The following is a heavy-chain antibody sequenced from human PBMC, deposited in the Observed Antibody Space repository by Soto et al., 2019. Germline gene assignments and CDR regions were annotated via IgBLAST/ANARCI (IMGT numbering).Heavy chain of an antibody. CDR1: GYTFTSYG. Sequence: GASVKVSCKASGYTFTSYGISWVRQAPGQGLEWMGWISAYNGNTNYAQKLQGRVTMTTDTSTSTAYMELRSLRSDDTAVYYCARIGLEGYCSGGSCYQKLIDYWGQGTLVTVSS. J-gene: IGHJ4*02. CDR3: ARIGLEGYCSGGSCYQKLIDY. D-gene: IGHD2-15*01. V-gene: IGHV1-18*01. CDR2: ISAYNGNT.